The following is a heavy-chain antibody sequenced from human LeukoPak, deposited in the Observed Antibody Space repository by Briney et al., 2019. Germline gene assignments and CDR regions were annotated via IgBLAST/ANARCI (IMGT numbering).Heavy chain of an antibody. CDR1: GFTVSSNY. D-gene: IGHD3-22*01. J-gene: IGHJ4*02. V-gene: IGHV3-66*03. Sequence: GGSLRLSCAASGFTVSSNYMTWVRQAPGKGLEWVSVIHKSAITYYADTVKGRFTISRDNSKNTLYLQMNSLRGKDTAVYYCATANGGGIVVVAIDYWGQGTLVTVSS. CDR3: ATANGGGIVVVAIDY. CDR2: IHKSAIT.